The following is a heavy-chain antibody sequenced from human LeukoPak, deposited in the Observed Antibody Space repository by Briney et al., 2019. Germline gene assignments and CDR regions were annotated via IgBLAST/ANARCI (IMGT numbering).Heavy chain of an antibody. Sequence: PGGSLRLSCAASGFAFGDYAMHWVRQAPGKGLEWVSLISGDGGSTYYEDSVKGRFTISRDNSKNSLYLQMNSLRPEDTALYYCAKDRGGPMGLFDYWGQGTLVTVSS. CDR1: GFAFGDYA. J-gene: IGHJ4*02. D-gene: IGHD3-10*01. CDR3: AKDRGGPMGLFDY. V-gene: IGHV3-43*02. CDR2: ISGDGGST.